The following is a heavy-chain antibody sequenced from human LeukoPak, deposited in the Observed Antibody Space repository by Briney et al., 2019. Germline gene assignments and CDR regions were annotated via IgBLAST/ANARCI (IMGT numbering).Heavy chain of an antibody. CDR2: INSNSGAR. CDR3: ARGRWGATTGFDH. CDR1: GYTFSGYY. J-gene: IGHJ4*02. V-gene: IGHV1-2*02. D-gene: IGHD1-26*01. Sequence: GASVKVSCKASGYTFSGYYMHWVRQAPGQGLESMGWINSNSGARNYAPKFQGRVTFSRDNSISTAYMELSSLRSDDTAIYYCARGRWGATTGFDHWGQATLVTVST.